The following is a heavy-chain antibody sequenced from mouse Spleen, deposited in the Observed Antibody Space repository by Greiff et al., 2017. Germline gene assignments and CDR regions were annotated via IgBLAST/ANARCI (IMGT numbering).Heavy chain of an antibody. CDR2: IDPSDSYT. Sequence: QVQLQQSGAELVRPGTSVKLSCKASGYTFTSYWMHWVKQRPGQGLEWIGVIDPSDSYTNYNQKFKGKATLTVDTSSSTAYMQLSSLTSEDSAVYYCAREKLRPYYYAMDYWGQGTSVTVSS. V-gene: IGHV1-59*01. D-gene: IGHD2-4*01. CDR3: AREKLRPYYYAMDY. CDR1: GYTFTSYW. J-gene: IGHJ4*01.